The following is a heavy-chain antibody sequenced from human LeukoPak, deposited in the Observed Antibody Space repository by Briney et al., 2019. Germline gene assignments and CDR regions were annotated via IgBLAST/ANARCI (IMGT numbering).Heavy chain of an antibody. V-gene: IGHV3-23*01. J-gene: IGHJ4*02. Sequence: GGSQRLSCAASGFTFSSYAMSWVRQAPGKGLEWVSAISGSGGSTYYVDSVKGRFTISRDNSKNTLYLQMNSLRAEDTAVYYCAKWGPHYDFWSGYFDYWGQGTLVTVSS. CDR3: AKWGPHYDFWSGYFDY. D-gene: IGHD3-3*01. CDR1: GFTFSSYA. CDR2: ISGSGGST.